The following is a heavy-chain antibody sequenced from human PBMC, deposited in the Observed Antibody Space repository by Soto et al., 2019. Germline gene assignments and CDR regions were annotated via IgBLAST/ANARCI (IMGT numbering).Heavy chain of an antibody. CDR2: IGGSGRNT. D-gene: IGHD3-3*01. CDR3: ARDPRITIFGVVIQKVWFDP. V-gene: IGHV3-23*01. J-gene: IGHJ5*02. CDR1: AFAFSKSG. Sequence: GGSLRLSCAASAFAFSKSGMSWVRQAPGKGLEYVARIGGSGRNTYYADSVKGRFTISRDNSKNTLYLQMNSLRAEDTAVYYCARDPRITIFGVVIQKVWFDPWGQGTLVTVSS.